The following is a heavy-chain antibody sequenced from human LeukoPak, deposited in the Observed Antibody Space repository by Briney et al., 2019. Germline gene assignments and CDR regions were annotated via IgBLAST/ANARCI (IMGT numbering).Heavy chain of an antibody. CDR1: GYSISSGYY. D-gene: IGHD3-3*01. J-gene: IGHJ4*02. CDR3: ARLRDFWSGYPGDY. V-gene: IGHV4-38-2*01. CDR2: IYHSGST. Sequence: SETLSLTCAVSGYSISSGYYWGWIRPPPGKGLEWIGSIYHSGSTYYNPSLKSRVTISVDTSKNQFSLELSSVTAADTAVYYCARLRDFWSGYPGDYWGQGTLVTVSS.